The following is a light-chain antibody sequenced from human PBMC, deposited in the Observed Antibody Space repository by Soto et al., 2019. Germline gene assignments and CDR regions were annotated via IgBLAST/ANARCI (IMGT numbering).Light chain of an antibody. CDR3: QQYGRLPRT. CDR1: QSVSSGY. V-gene: IGKV3-20*01. CDR2: GAS. Sequence: EIVFTQASGSLSLSHGERATLSCRTSQSVSSGYLAWYQQKPGQAPRLLIYGASIRAAGIPDRFSGSGSGADFTLTISRMEPVDLAVYYCQQYGRLPRTFGQGTKVDIK. J-gene: IGKJ1*01.